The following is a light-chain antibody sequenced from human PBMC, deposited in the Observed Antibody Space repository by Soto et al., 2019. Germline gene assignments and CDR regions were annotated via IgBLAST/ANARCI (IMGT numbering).Light chain of an antibody. CDR1: QSVGSN. Sequence: EIVMTQSPATLSVSPGERATLSCRASQSVGSNLAWYQQSPGQAPRPLIFGASTRAIGIPPRFSGSGSGTEFTLTISSLQYEDCAVYFCQQYNNWPYTFGRGTKLEIK. CDR3: QQYNNWPYT. CDR2: GAS. J-gene: IGKJ2*01. V-gene: IGKV3-15*01.